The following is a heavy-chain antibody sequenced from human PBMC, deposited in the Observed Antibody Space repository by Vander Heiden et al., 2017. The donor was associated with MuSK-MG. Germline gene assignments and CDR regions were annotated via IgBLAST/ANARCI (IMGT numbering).Heavy chain of an antibody. V-gene: IGHV4-59*11. CDR3: ARDRPYHALGRVFEV. CDR1: SGSMSGHY. Sequence: HVQLQESGPGLVKPSETPSLTCSVSSGSMSGHYWSWIRQSPGKGLEWIGYIYYRGTTNYDPSLKSRVTISIDTSKNQFSLKLTSVTAADTAVYFCARDRPYHALGRVFEVWGQGTRVTVSS. J-gene: IGHJ4*02. D-gene: IGHD3-10*01. CDR2: IYYRGTT.